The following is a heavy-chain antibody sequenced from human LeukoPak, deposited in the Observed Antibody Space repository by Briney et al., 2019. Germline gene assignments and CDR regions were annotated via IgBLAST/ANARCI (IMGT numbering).Heavy chain of an antibody. J-gene: IGHJ3*02. V-gene: IGHV3-33*06. D-gene: IGHD5-12*01. CDR3: AKEAATINAFDI. CDR1: GFPFSSYG. Sequence: PGGSLRLSCTASGFPFSSYGMHWVRQAPGKGLVWVTVIWPDGSTQYYADSVKGRFTISRDNSKNTLYLQMNSLRAEDTAVYYCAKEAATINAFDIWGQGTMVTVSS. CDR2: IWPDGSTQ.